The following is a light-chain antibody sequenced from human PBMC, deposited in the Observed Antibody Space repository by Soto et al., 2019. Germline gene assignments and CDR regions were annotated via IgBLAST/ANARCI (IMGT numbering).Light chain of an antibody. V-gene: IGKV1-5*03. CDR1: QSISSW. Sequence: DIQLTQSPSTLSASVGDRATITCRASQSISSWLAWYQQKPGKAPKLLVYKASSLESGVPSRFSGSGSGTEFTLTISTLQPEDFATYYCQQYEAYPLTFGGGTKVEI. CDR3: QQYEAYPLT. CDR2: KAS. J-gene: IGKJ4*01.